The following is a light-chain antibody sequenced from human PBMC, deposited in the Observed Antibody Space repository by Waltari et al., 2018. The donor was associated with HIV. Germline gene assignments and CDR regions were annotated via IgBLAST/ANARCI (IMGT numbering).Light chain of an antibody. Sequence: YEVTQARSVSVTLGQTAKITCGGNYLGTKSGHWYQQRPGQAPTLVIFGGSGRPSGVPVVFCGSRSGNLATLSINRVQSGDEADYYCQVWDSGAVIFGGGTKLTV. CDR2: GGS. CDR1: YLGTKS. J-gene: IGLJ2*01. V-gene: IGLV3-9*01. CDR3: QVWDSGAVI.